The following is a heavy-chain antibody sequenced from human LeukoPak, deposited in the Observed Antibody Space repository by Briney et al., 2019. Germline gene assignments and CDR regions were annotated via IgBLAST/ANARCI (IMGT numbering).Heavy chain of an antibody. Sequence: GGSLRLSCAASGFTFSTYALNWVRQAPGKGLECVSAISDSGGAIYYADSVKGRFTMSRDNSKNSLFLQMNSLRAEDTAVYYCARIGSAAFTDYWGQGTLVTVSS. D-gene: IGHD3-3*02. CDR1: GFTFSTYA. CDR2: ISDSGGAI. V-gene: IGHV3-23*01. CDR3: ARIGSAAFTDY. J-gene: IGHJ4*02.